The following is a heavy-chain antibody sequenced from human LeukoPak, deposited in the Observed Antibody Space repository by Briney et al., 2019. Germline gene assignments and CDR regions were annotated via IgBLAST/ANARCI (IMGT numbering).Heavy chain of an antibody. CDR2: INPSGGST. V-gene: IGHV1-46*01. CDR1: GYTFTSYY. CDR3: ASKVVGARHSVDWYFDL. Sequence: ASVKVSCKASGYTFTSYYMHWVRQAPGQGLEWMGIINPSGGSTSYAQKFQGRVTMTRDMSTSTVYMELSSLRSEDTAVHYCASKVVGARHSVDWYFDLWGRGTLVTVSS. J-gene: IGHJ2*01. D-gene: IGHD2-15*01.